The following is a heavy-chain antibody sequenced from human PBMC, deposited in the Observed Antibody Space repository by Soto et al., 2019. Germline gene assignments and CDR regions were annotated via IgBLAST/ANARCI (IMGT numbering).Heavy chain of an antibody. J-gene: IGHJ4*02. V-gene: IGHV5-51*01. CDR2: IYPGDSDT. D-gene: IGHD3-22*01. CDR3: ARQYPYYYDSSGFPFDY. CDR1: GYSFTSYW. Sequence: GESLKISCKGSGYSFTSYWIGWVRQMPGKGLEWMGIIYPGDSDTKYSPSFQGQVTISADKSISTAYLQWSSLKASDTAVYYCARQYPYYYDSSGFPFDYWGQGTLVTVSS.